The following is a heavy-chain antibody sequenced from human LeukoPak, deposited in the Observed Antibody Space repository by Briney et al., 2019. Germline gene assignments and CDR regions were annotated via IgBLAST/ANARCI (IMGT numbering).Heavy chain of an antibody. CDR2: ISGSGGST. J-gene: IGHJ4*02. V-gene: IGHV3-23*01. D-gene: IGHD2-2*01. CDR1: GFTFSSYS. CDR3: AIGYHTYYFDY. Sequence: GGTLRLSCAASGFTFSSYSMSWVRQAPGKGLEWVSAISGSGGSTYYADSVKGRFTISRDNSKNTLYLQMNSLRAEDTAVYYCAIGYHTYYFDYWGQGTLVTVSS.